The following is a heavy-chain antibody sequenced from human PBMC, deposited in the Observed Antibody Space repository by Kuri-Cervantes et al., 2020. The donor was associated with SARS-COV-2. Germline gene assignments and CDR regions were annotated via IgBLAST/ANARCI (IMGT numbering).Heavy chain of an antibody. CDR1: GGSISSSSYY. J-gene: IGHJ4*02. V-gene: IGHV4-39*01. D-gene: IGHD6-13*01. CDR2: IYYSGGT. Sequence: GSLRLSCTVSGGSISSSSYYWGWIRRPPGKGLEWIGSIYYSGGTYYNPSLKSRVTISVDTSKNQFSLKLSSVTAADTAVYYCARGAIAAAAFDYWGQGTLVTVSS. CDR3: ARGAIAAAAFDY.